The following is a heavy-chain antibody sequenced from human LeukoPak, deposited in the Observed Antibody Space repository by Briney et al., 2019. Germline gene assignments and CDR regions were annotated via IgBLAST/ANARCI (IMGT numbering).Heavy chain of an antibody. V-gene: IGHV1-46*01. CDR1: GYTFTSYY. Sequence: GASVNVSCMASGYTFTSYYMHWVRQAPGQGLEWMGIINPSGGSTSYAQKFQGRVTMTRDTSTSTVYMELSSLRSEDTAVYYCAREGYIPGEFDYWGQGTLVTVSS. J-gene: IGHJ4*02. D-gene: IGHD3-16*01. CDR2: INPSGGST. CDR3: AREGYIPGEFDY.